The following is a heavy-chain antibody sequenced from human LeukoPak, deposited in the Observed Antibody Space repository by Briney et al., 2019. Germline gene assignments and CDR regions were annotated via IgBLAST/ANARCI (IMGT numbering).Heavy chain of an antibody. Sequence: GGSLRLSCVGSGFTSIAYAMTWARQAPGKGLEWVSGISGGGRTTYYADSVKGRFTISRDNSKNTLYLQMNSLRADDTAIYYCARNQQLGGHSYYYYGMDVWGQGTTVTVSS. CDR2: ISGGGRTT. CDR1: GFTSIAYA. J-gene: IGHJ6*02. D-gene: IGHD3-16*01. V-gene: IGHV3-23*01. CDR3: ARNQQLGGHSYYYYGMDV.